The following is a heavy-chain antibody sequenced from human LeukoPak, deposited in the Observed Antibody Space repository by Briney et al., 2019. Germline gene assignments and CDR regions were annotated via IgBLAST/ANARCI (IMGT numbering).Heavy chain of an antibody. D-gene: IGHD2-15*01. CDR2: ISGSGGFT. CDR3: GARPGEVAVPYDY. J-gene: IGHJ4*02. Sequence: PGGSLRLSCAASGFTFSTYAMTWARQAPGKGLERVSVISGSGGFTYYADSVKGRFTISRDNSKNTLYLQMHSLRAEDTAVYYCGARPGEVAVPYDYWGQGTLVTVSS. CDR1: GFTFSTYA. V-gene: IGHV3-23*01.